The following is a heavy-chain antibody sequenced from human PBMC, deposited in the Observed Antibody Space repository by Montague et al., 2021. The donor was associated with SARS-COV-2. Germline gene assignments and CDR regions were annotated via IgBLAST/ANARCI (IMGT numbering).Heavy chain of an antibody. J-gene: IGHJ6*03. CDR2: ISDSGSS. D-gene: IGHD2-15*01. V-gene: IGHV4-39*01. Sequence: SETLSLTCIVSGGSISASDYYWGWIRQPPGKGLVWIGSISDSGSSTYTASLQIRLTISVDTSKNQFSLKVNFVTAADTAVYYCARWYSGTCESFYHYMDVWGRGTTVIVSS. CDR1: GGSISASDYY. CDR3: ARWYSGTCESFYHYMDV.